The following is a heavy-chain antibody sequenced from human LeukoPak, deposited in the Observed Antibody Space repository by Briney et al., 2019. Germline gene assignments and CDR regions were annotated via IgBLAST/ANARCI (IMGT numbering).Heavy chain of an antibody. CDR1: GGSISNYY. CDR2: IYISGTT. J-gene: IGHJ4*02. Sequence: PSETLSLTXSVSGGSISNYYWSWIRQPAGKGLEWIGRIYISGTTNYNPSLKSRVTMSVDTSKNQLSLKLSSVTAADTAVYYCARGVTTSRFLDYWGQGTLVTVSS. V-gene: IGHV4-4*07. CDR3: ARGVTTSRFLDY. D-gene: IGHD4-11*01.